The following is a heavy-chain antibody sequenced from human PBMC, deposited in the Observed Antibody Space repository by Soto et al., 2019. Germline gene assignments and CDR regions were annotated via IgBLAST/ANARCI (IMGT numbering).Heavy chain of an antibody. V-gene: IGHV4-39*01. Sequence: PSETLSLTCTVSGGSISSSRCHWGWIRQPPGKGLEWIASIKYSGTTFYNPSLKSRVTLSVDTSKNQFALKLSSVTAADTAVYYCARIQTALCFGEFLSDYWGQRSLVTCSS. CDR3: ARIQTALCFGEFLSDY. CDR1: GGSISSSRCH. CDR2: IKYSGTT. D-gene: IGHD3-10*01. J-gene: IGHJ4*02.